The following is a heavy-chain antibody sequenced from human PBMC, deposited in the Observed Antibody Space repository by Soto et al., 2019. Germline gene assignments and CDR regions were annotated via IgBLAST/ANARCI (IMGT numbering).Heavy chain of an antibody. Sequence: ETLSLSCAVYGGCLSGYYWSWIGQPPGKGLEWIGEINHSGSTNYNPSLKSRVTISVDTSKNQFSLKLSSVTAAETAVYYCARGVGVVPAAIFVSYYGMDVWGQGTTVTVSS. CDR2: INHSGST. CDR3: ARGVGVVPAAIFVSYYGMDV. D-gene: IGHD2-2*01. CDR1: GGCLSGYY. V-gene: IGHV4-34*01. J-gene: IGHJ6*02.